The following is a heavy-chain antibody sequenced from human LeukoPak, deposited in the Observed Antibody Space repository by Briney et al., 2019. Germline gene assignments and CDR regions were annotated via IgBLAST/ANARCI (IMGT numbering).Heavy chain of an antibody. J-gene: IGHJ6*04. D-gene: IGHD2-2*02. V-gene: IGHV3-11*06. CDR1: GFTFSDYY. Sequence: PGGSLRLSCAASGFTFSDYYMSWIRQALGKGLEWVSYISSSSSYTNYADSVKGRFTISRDNAKNSLYLQMNSLRAEDTAVYYCARDLPIYYYGMDVWGKGTTVTVSS. CDR3: ARDLPIYYYGMDV. CDR2: ISSSSSYT.